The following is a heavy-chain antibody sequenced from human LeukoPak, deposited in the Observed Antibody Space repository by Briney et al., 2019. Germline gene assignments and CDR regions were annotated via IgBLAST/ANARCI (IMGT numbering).Heavy chain of an antibody. D-gene: IGHD2-2*01. CDR2: ISANDGNT. CDR3: AREGWSSTSYRMDV. Sequence: VASVKVSCSASGYTFTSYGISWVRQAPGQGLEWMGWISANDGNTDYPQKLQGRVTMTTDTSTSTAYMELRSLRSDDTAVCYCAREGWSSTSYRMDVWGQGTTVTVSS. V-gene: IGHV1-18*01. CDR1: GYTFTSYG. J-gene: IGHJ6*02.